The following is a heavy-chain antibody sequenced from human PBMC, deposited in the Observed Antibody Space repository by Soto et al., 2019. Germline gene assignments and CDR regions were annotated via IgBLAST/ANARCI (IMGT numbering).Heavy chain of an antibody. CDR1: GGSFSGYY. V-gene: IGHV4-34*01. CDR3: ARLETITMVRGVIMRNNWFDP. CDR2: INHSGST. D-gene: IGHD3-10*01. Sequence: SETLSLTCAVYGGSFSGYYWSWIRQPPGKGLEWIGEINHSGSTNYNPSLKSRVTISVDTSKNQFSLKLSSVTAADTAVYYCARLETITMVRGVIMRNNWFDPWGQGTLVTVSS. J-gene: IGHJ5*02.